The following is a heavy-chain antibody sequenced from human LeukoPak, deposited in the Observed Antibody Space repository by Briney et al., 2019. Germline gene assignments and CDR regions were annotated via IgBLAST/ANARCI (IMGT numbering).Heavy chain of an antibody. J-gene: IGHJ4*02. V-gene: IGHV3-30*03. CDR3: ARGSYSSSWYWGFDY. D-gene: IGHD6-13*01. CDR2: ISYDGSNK. CDR1: GFTFSSYG. Sequence: PGGSLRLSCAASGFTFSSYGMHWVRQAPGKGLEWVAVISYDGSNKYYADSVKGRFTISRDNSKNTLYLQMNSLRAEDTAVYYCARGSYSSSWYWGFDYWGQGTLVTVSS.